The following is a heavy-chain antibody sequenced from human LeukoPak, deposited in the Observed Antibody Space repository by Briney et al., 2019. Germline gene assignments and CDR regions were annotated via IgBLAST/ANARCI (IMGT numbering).Heavy chain of an antibody. Sequence: GGSLRLSCAASGFTFSSYWMSWVRQAPGKGLEWVANIKQDGSEKYYVDSVKGRFTISRDNAKNSLYLQMNSLRAEDTAVYYCARESVLSSARLPAAQDYWGQGTLVTVSS. CDR3: ARESVLSSARLPAAQDY. V-gene: IGHV3-7*01. CDR1: GFTFSSYW. CDR2: IKQDGSEK. J-gene: IGHJ4*02. D-gene: IGHD2-2*01.